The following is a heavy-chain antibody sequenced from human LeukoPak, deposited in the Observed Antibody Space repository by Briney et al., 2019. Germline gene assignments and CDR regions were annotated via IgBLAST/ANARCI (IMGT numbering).Heavy chain of an antibody. CDR1: GFTFSSYG. J-gene: IGHJ3*02. D-gene: IGHD2-21*02. CDR3: AKDFAYCGGDCPLDAFDI. Sequence: GRSLRLSCAASGFTFSSYGMHWVRQAPGKGLEWVAVIWYDGSNKYYADSVKGRFTISRDNSKNTLYLQMNSLRAEDTVVYYCAKDFAYCGGDCPLDAFDIWGQGTMVTVSS. V-gene: IGHV3-33*06. CDR2: IWYDGSNK.